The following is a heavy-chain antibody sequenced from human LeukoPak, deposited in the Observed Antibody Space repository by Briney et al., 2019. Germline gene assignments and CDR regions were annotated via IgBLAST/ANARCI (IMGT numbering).Heavy chain of an antibody. Sequence: PSETLSLTCVVSGASIGSGYWWSWVRQPPGKGLEWIGEIYHSGSTNHNPSLKSRVTISVDRSKSQFSLNLSSVTAADTAVYYCARDDTGVIRGIRFHYWGQGTLVTVSS. CDR2: IYHSGST. CDR3: ARDDTGVIRGIRFHY. J-gene: IGHJ4*02. CDR1: GASIGSGYW. V-gene: IGHV4-4*02. D-gene: IGHD3-10*01.